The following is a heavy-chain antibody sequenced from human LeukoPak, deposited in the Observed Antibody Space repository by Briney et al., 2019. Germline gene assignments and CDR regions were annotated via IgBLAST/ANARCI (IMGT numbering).Heavy chain of an antibody. CDR1: GYSFTSYW. CDR3: ARGEGYCSSTSCAEGDY. CDR2: IYPGDSDT. D-gene: IGHD2-2*01. Sequence: GESLKISCKGSGYSFTSYWIGWVRQMPGKGLEWMGIIYPGDSDTRYSPSFQGQVTISADKSISTAYLQWSSLKASDTAMYYCARGEGYCSSTSCAEGDYWGQGTLVTVSS. V-gene: IGHV5-51*01. J-gene: IGHJ4*02.